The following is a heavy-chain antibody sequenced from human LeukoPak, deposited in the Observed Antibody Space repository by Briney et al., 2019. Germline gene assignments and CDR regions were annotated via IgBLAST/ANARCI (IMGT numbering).Heavy chain of an antibody. V-gene: IGHV4-59*01. D-gene: IGHD6-13*01. Sequence: SETLSLTCTVSGGSITSYYWSWIRQPPGKGLEWIGYIHHSGSTNHNPSLRSRVTISVDTSRNQLSLELSPVTAADTGVYYCARATAGTGYYFDFWGQGALVSVSS. CDR2: IHHSGST. J-gene: IGHJ4*02. CDR1: GGSITSYY. CDR3: ARATAGTGYYFDF.